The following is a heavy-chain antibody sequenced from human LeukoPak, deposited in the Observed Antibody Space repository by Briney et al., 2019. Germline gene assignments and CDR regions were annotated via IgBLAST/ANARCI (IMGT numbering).Heavy chain of an antibody. D-gene: IGHD1-14*01. CDR1: GFTFSSYA. V-gene: IGHV3-23*01. Sequence: GGSLRLSCAASGFTFSSYAMSWVRQAPGKGLEWVSAISGSGGSTYYADSVKGRFTISRDNSKNTLYLQMNSLRAEDTAVYYCAKGGTEPENYYYYMDVWGKGTTVTVSS. CDR2: ISGSGGST. J-gene: IGHJ6*03. CDR3: AKGGTEPENYYYYMDV.